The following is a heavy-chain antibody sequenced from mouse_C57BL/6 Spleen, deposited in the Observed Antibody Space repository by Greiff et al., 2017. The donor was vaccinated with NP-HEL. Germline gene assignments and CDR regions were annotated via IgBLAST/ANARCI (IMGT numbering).Heavy chain of an antibody. Sequence: VQLKESGAELVKPGASVKLSCTASGFNIKDYYMHWVKQRTEQGLEWIGRIDPEDGETKYAPKFQGKATITADTSSNTAYLQLSSLTSDDTAVYYCARSRITTVVAFYAMDYWGQGTSVTVSS. CDR3: ARSRITTVVAFYAMDY. CDR2: IDPEDGET. D-gene: IGHD1-1*01. V-gene: IGHV14-2*01. CDR1: GFNIKDYY. J-gene: IGHJ4*01.